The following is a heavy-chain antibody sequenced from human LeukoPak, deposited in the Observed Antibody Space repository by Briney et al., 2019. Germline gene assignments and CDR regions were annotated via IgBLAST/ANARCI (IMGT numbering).Heavy chain of an antibody. CDR2: ISTSSTNT. D-gene: IGHD3-9*01. CDR1: GYTFTNYG. Sequence: ASVKVSCKTSGYTFTNYGISWMRQAPGQGLEWTGWISTSSTNTKYAQNFQGRVTMTTDTSRSTAYMELRSLRSDDTAVYYCARDKDWDLEYWGQGTLVTVSS. J-gene: IGHJ4*02. V-gene: IGHV1-18*01. CDR3: ARDKDWDLEY.